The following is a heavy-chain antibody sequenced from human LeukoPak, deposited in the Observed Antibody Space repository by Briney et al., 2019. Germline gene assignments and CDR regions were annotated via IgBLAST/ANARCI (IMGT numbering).Heavy chain of an antibody. J-gene: IGHJ4*02. D-gene: IGHD6-13*01. CDR1: GFTFSNYW. Sequence: PGGSLRLSCAASGFTFSNYWMSWVRQAPGKGLEWVANIKQDGSEKYYVDSVKGRFTISRDNAQSSLYLQINSLRAEDTAVYYCARAPAAGSVDYWGQGTLVNVSS. CDR3: ARAPAAGSVDY. CDR2: IKQDGSEK. V-gene: IGHV3-7*01.